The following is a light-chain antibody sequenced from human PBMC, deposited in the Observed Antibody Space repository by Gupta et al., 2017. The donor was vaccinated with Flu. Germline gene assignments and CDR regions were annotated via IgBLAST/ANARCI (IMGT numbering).Light chain of an antibody. Sequence: DIQMTQTPSSPSASVADRVTITCRARQSISSYLNWYQQKPGKAPKLLIYAASSVQSGVPSRISGSSSATXFTLTIXRLHPEDFATYYCQRRDSTPNIFGXGTRLEIK. J-gene: IGKJ2*01. V-gene: IGKV1-39*01. CDR2: AAS. CDR3: QRRDSTPNI. CDR1: QSISSY.